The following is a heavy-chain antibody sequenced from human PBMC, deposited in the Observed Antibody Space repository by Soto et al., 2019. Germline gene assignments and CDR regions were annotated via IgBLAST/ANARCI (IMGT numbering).Heavy chain of an antibody. Sequence: VQLQESGPGLVTPSETLSLICTVPGGSISSDYLSWIRQPAGKGLEWIGRVYTSGYSNSNPSLKRRVTMSVDTSKKQFSLNLSSVTAADTAVYYCAREPTTAGTVNGFDPWGQGTVVAVSS. CDR2: VYTSGYS. CDR1: GGSISSDY. D-gene: IGHD6-13*01. CDR3: AREPTTAGTVNGFDP. J-gene: IGHJ5*02. V-gene: IGHV4-4*07.